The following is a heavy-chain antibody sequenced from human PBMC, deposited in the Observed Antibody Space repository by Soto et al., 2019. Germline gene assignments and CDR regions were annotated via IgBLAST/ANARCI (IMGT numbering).Heavy chain of an antibody. CDR2: ISAYNGQT. CDR1: GYSFSNYY. Sequence: GTSVKVSCKASGYSFSNYYIHWLRQAPGQGPEWMGLISAYNGQTNYAQTLQGRVTMTTDTSTSTAYMELRSLRSDDTAVYYCARGTGTTTWFDPWGQGTLVTVSS. J-gene: IGHJ5*02. V-gene: IGHV1-18*04. CDR3: ARGTGTTTWFDP. D-gene: IGHD1-7*01.